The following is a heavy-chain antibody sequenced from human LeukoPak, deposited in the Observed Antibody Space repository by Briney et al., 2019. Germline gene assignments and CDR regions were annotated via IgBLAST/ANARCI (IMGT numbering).Heavy chain of an antibody. J-gene: IGHJ4*02. CDR1: GGSFSGYY. V-gene: IGHV4-34*01. CDR2: INHSGST. D-gene: IGHD6-19*01. CDR3: ARAWNSSGWYLGY. Sequence: SETLSLTCAVYGGSFSGYYWIWIRQPPGKGLEWIGEINHSGSTNYNPSLKSRVTISVDTSTKQFSLKLSSVTAADTGIYYCARAWNSSGWYLGYWGQGTLVTVSS.